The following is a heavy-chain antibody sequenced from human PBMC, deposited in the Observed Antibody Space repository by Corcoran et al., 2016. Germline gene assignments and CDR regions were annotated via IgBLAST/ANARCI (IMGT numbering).Heavy chain of an antibody. CDR3: ARDSGYCSSTSCYQDWYFDL. Sequence: QVQLVQSGAEVKKPGASVKVSCKASGYTFTSYYMHWVRQAPGQGLEWMGIINPSGGSTSYAQKFQGRVTMTRDTSTSTVYMELSSPRSEDTAVYYCARDSGYCSSTSCYQDWYFDLWGRGTLVTVSS. CDR2: INPSGGST. CDR1: GYTFTSYY. J-gene: IGHJ2*01. D-gene: IGHD2-2*03. V-gene: IGHV1-46*01.